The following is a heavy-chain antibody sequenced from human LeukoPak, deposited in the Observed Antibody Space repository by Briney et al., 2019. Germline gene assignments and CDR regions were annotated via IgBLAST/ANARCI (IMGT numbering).Heavy chain of an antibody. D-gene: IGHD3-22*01. V-gene: IGHV3-74*01. Sequence: GGSLRLSCAASGFTFSSYWMHWVRQAPGKGLVWVSRIKGDGNTNYADSVKGRFTISRDNTKNTVSLQMNSLRAEDTGVYYCARAQSEIGGYYPEYFRHWGQGTLVTVSS. CDR3: ARAQSEIGGYYPEYFRH. CDR1: GFTFSSYW. J-gene: IGHJ1*01. CDR2: IKGDGNT.